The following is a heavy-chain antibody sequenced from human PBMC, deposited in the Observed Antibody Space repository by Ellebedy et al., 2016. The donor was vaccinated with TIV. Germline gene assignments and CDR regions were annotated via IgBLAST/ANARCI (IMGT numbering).Heavy chain of an antibody. J-gene: IGHJ2*01. CDR3: ARDVLRYLPQPNWNFDV. Sequence: SETLSLTCTVSGGSISGADYSWTWIRQSPGKGLEWIGYIYDTGSAYYNPSLKSRVFISIDTSNNEFSLTLRSVTAADTAVYFCARDVLRYLPQPNWNFDVWGRGTLVTVSS. V-gene: IGHV4-30-4*01. CDR1: GGSISGADYS. D-gene: IGHD3-9*01. CDR2: IYDTGSA.